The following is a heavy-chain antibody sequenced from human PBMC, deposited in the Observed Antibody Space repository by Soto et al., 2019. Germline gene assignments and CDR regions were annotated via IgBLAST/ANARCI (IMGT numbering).Heavy chain of an antibody. Sequence: SETLSLTCTVSGGSISSSSYYWGWIRQPPGKGLEWIGSIYYSGSTYYNPSLKSRVTISVDTSKNQFPPKLSSVTAADTAVYYCARRTYSSSWANWVDPWGQGTLVTVSS. J-gene: IGHJ5*02. V-gene: IGHV4-39*01. CDR3: ARRTYSSSWANWVDP. D-gene: IGHD6-13*01. CDR2: IYYSGST. CDR1: GGSISSSSYY.